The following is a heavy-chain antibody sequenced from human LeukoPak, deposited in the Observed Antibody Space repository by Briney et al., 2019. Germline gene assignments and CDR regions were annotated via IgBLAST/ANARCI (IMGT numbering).Heavy chain of an antibody. D-gene: IGHD6-13*01. CDR3: AKVGPVGVRIAAAGTDY. CDR2: INHSGST. V-gene: IGHV4-34*01. CDR1: GGSFSGYY. J-gene: IGHJ4*02. Sequence: PSEALSLTCAVYGGSFSGYYWSWIRQPPGKGLELIGEINHSGSTNYNPSLKSRVTISVDTSKNQFSLKLSSVTAADTAVYYCAKVGPVGVRIAAAGTDYWGQGTLVTVSS.